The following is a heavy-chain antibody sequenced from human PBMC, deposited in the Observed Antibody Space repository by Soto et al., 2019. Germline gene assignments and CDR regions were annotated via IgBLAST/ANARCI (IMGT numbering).Heavy chain of an antibody. D-gene: IGHD1-1*01. Sequence: QITLKESGPTLVKPTQTLTLTCTFSGFSLSTSGVAVGWIRQPPGKALEWLAIIYWDDDKRYSPSLKSRLTITQDTSKNQVVLTMTNMDPVDTATYYCAHRPPERGLGTFDPWGQGTLVTVSS. CDR1: GFSLSTSGVA. CDR3: AHRPPERGLGTFDP. CDR2: IYWDDDK. V-gene: IGHV2-5*02. J-gene: IGHJ5*02.